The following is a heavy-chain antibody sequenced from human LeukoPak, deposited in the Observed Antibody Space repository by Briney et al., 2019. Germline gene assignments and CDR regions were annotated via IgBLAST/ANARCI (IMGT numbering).Heavy chain of an antibody. D-gene: IGHD4-17*01. Sequence: GGSLRLSCVASGFTFSSYGMHWVRQAPGKGLEWVAVIWYDGSNKYYADSVKGRFTISRDNSKNTLYLQMNSLRAEDTAVYYCARRDYGLYFDYWGQGTLVTVSS. V-gene: IGHV3-33*01. J-gene: IGHJ4*02. CDR1: GFTFSSYG. CDR3: ARRDYGLYFDY. CDR2: IWYDGSNK.